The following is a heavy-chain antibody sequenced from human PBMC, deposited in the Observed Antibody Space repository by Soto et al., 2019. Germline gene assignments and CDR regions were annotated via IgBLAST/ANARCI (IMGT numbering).Heavy chain of an antibody. D-gene: IGHD1-26*01. CDR2: IYYSGST. J-gene: IGHJ4*02. V-gene: IGHV4-61*08. Sequence: ETLSLTCTVSGGSISSGGYYWSWIRQHPGKGLEWIGYIYYSGSTNYNPSLKSRVTISVDTSKNQFSLKLSSVTAADTAVYYCAKSLSVGATTPFDYWGQGTLVTVSS. CDR3: AKSLSVGATTPFDY. CDR1: GGSISSGGYY.